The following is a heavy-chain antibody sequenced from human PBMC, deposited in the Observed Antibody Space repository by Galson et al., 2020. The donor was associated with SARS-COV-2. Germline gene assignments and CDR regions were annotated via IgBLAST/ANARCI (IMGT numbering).Heavy chain of an antibody. Sequence: SETLSLTCTVSGGSISNGSNYWSWIRPPDGKGLEWIGRIHTSGSTNYNPSLKSRVTISVDTSKNQFSLKLSSVTAAATAVYYCARDAISGSYWSGAFDIWGQGTMVTVSS. CDR3: ARDAISGSYWSGAFDI. V-gene: IGHV4-61*02. CDR1: GGSISNGSNY. D-gene: IGHD1-26*01. J-gene: IGHJ3*02. CDR2: IHTSGST.